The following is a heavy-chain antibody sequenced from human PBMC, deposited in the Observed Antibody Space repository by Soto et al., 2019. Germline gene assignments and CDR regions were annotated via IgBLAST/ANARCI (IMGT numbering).Heavy chain of an antibody. J-gene: IGHJ4*02. CDR3: ARVGGTMITYYFDY. CDR2: ISYDGSNK. CDR1: GFTFSSYA. V-gene: IGHV3-30-3*01. D-gene: IGHD3-22*01. Sequence: QVQLVESGGGVVQPGRSLRLSCAASGFTFSSYAMHWVRQAPGKGLEWVAVISYDGSNKYYADSVKGRFTISRDNSKNTLYLQMNSLRAEDTAVYYCARVGGTMITYYFDYWGQGTLVTVSS.